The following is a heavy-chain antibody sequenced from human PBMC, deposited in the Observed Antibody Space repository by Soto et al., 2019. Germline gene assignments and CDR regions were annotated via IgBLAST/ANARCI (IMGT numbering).Heavy chain of an antibody. CDR1: GYSFTGYY. J-gene: IGHJ4*02. Sequence: GASVKVSFKASGYSFTGYYMHWVRQAPGQGLEWMGWINPNSGVTNYAQKFQGWVTMTRDTSISTAYMEVSRLRSEDTAVYYCSRVDPGETSPFDHWGQGTLVTVSS. D-gene: IGHD3-10*01. CDR2: INPNSGVT. V-gene: IGHV1-2*04. CDR3: SRVDPGETSPFDH.